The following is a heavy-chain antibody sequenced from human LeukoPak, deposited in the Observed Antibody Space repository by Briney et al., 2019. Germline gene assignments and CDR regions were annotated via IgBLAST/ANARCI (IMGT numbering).Heavy chain of an antibody. CDR3: AEDENPSGISMILGPRAPYY. CDR2: ISYDGSNK. J-gene: IGHJ4*02. V-gene: IGHV3-30*04. CDR1: GFTFTTYA. D-gene: IGHD3-22*01. Sequence: GGSLRLSCAASGFTFTTYAMHWVRQAPGKGLEWVAVISYDGSNKYYADSVKGRFTISRDNSKNTLYLQMNSLRAEDTAVYYGAEDENPSGISMILGPRAPYYWGREPWSPSPQ.